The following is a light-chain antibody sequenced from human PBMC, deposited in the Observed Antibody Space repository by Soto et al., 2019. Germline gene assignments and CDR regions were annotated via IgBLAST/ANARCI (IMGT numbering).Light chain of an antibody. V-gene: IGLV2-14*01. CDR3: RSYTGSSTFV. J-gene: IGLJ1*01. CDR2: DVN. CDR1: SSDVGGYDY. Sequence: QSVLTQPASVSGSPGQSITISCTGTSSDVGGYDYVSWYQQLPGKAPKLLIYDVNNRPSGVSHRFSGSKSGNTASLTISGFQAEDEADYYCRSYTGSSTFVFGTGTKVTVL.